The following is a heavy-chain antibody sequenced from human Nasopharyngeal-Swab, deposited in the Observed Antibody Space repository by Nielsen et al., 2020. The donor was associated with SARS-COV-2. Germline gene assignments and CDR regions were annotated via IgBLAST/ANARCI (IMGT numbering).Heavy chain of an antibody. D-gene: IGHD1-26*01. CDR3: ARERELRGVYYYSYGMDV. V-gene: IGHV3-48*02. J-gene: IGHJ6*02. CDR2: ISSSSSTI. Sequence: WIRQPPGQGLEWVSYISSSSSTICYADSVKGRFTISRDNAKNSLYLQMNSLRDENTAVYYCARERELRGVYYYSYGMDVWGRGTTVTVSS.